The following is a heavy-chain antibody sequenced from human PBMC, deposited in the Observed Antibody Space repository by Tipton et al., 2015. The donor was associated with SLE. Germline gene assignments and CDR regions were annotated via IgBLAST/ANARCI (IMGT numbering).Heavy chain of an antibody. CDR1: GGTFSSYA. J-gene: IGHJ4*02. D-gene: IGHD3-22*01. CDR3: ARDPDYYDSSGYQQDS. V-gene: IGHV1-69*01. Sequence: QSGAEVKKPGSSVKVSCKASGGTFSSYAISWVRQAPGQGLEWMGGIIPIFGTSNYAQKFQGRVTITADESTSTAYMELSSLRSEDTAVYYCARDPDYYDSSGYQQDSWGQGTLVTVSS. CDR2: IIPIFGTS.